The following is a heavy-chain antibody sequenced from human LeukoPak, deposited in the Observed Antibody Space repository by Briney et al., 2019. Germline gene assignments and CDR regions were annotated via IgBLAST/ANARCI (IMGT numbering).Heavy chain of an antibody. CDR2: INQEGYQI. CDR1: GFTFNAYW. D-gene: IGHD3-10*01. J-gene: IGHJ6*03. V-gene: IGHV3-7*01. Sequence: GGSLRLSCAASGFTFNAYWMSWVRQAPGKGLEWVANINQEGYQIYYVDSVKGRFTISRDNAKRSLNLQMNSLRDEDTAVYYCARVLSPGSGFPYYMDVWGQGTTVSVSS. CDR3: ARVLSPGSGFPYYMDV.